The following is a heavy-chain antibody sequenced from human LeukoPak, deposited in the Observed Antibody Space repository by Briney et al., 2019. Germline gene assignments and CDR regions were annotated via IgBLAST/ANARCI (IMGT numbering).Heavy chain of an antibody. Sequence: PGGSLRLSCAASGFTFSSYSMNWVRQAPGRGVEWVSSISSSSSYIYYADSVKGRFTISRDNAKNSLYLQMNSLRAEDTAVYYCARRGAGESWSLDYWGQGTLVTVSS. CDR2: ISSSSSYI. CDR3: ARRGAGESWSLDY. CDR1: GFTFSSYS. V-gene: IGHV3-21*01. D-gene: IGHD3-10*01. J-gene: IGHJ4*02.